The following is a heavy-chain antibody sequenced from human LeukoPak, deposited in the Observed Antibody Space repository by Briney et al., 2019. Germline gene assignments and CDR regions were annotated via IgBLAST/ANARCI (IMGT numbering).Heavy chain of an antibody. Sequence: SETLSLTCAVYGGSFSGYYWSWIRQPPGKGLEWIGEINHSGSTNYNPSLKSRVTISVDTSKNQFSLKLSSVTAADTAVYYCARDSINRCDPWGQGTLVTVSS. CDR1: GGSFSGYY. J-gene: IGHJ5*02. CDR3: ARDSINRCDP. V-gene: IGHV4-34*01. D-gene: IGHD1-14*01. CDR2: INHSGST.